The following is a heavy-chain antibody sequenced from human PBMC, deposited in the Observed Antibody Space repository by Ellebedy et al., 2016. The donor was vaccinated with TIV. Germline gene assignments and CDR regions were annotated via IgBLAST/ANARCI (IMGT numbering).Heavy chain of an antibody. D-gene: IGHD4-17*01. J-gene: IGHJ5*01. CDR2: IYQDGCEK. CDR3: ARRGSYGDYAVQVNNWFDS. V-gene: IGHV3-7*01. CDR1: GFSFRNYW. Sequence: PGGSLRLSCAASGFSFRNYWMGWVRQAPGKGLEWVATIYQDGCEKFVVDSVKGRFTISRDNAKNSLYLQMHSLRVEDTALYYFARRGSYGDYAVQVNNWFDSWGQGTLVTV.